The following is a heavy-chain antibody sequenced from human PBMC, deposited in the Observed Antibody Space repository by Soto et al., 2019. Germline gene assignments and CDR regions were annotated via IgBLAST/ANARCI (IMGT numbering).Heavy chain of an antibody. CDR3: ARWNGGFDP. D-gene: IGHD1-1*01. J-gene: IGHJ5*02. CDR1: GFTFSDYY. CDR2: INQDGSAK. Sequence: EEQLVESGGGLVQPGGSLRLSCAASGFTFSDYYMSWVRQAPGKGLEWVANINQDGSAKSYVDSVRGRFTISRDNGKNSLSLQMESLRADDTAVYYCARWNGGFDPWGQGTLVNVSS. V-gene: IGHV3-7*05.